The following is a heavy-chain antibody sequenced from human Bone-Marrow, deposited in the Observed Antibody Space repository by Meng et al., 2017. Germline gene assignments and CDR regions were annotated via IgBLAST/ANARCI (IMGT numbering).Heavy chain of an antibody. CDR3: ARESVVVVAATIADYYYYGMDV. Sequence: ASVKVSCKASGYTFTSYYMHWVRQAPGQGLEWMGIINPSGGSTSYAQKFQGRVTMTRDTSTSTVYMELSSLRSEDTAVYYCARESVVVVAATIADYYYYGMDVWGQGNTVNGAS. D-gene: IGHD2-15*01. V-gene: IGHV1-46*01. CDR2: INPSGGST. CDR1: GYTFTSYY. J-gene: IGHJ6*02.